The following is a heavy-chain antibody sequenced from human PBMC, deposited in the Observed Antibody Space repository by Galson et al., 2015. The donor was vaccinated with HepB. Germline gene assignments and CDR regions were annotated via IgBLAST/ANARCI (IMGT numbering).Heavy chain of an antibody. V-gene: IGHV3-7*03. J-gene: IGHJ4*02. D-gene: IGHD2-8*01. CDR1: GFTFGSSW. CDR3: ARGRYCTTGACPYYFDN. CDR2: IKPDGSEK. Sequence: SLGLSCAASGFTFGSSWMTWVRQGAGRGLEWVANIKPDGSEKYYVDSVKGRFTISRDNAKSSLYLQMNSLRAEDTAVYYCARGRYCTTGACPYYFDNWGQGTLVTVSS.